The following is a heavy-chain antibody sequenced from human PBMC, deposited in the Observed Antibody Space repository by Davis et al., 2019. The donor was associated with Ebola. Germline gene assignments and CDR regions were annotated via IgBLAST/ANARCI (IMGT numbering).Heavy chain of an antibody. D-gene: IGHD5-24*01. Sequence: SETLSLTCTVSGGSISSSSYYWGWIRQPPGKGLEWIGSIYYSGSTYYNPSLKSRVTISVDTSKNQFSLKLRSVTAADTAVYYCARQRRDGYSDFDYWGLGTLVTVSS. J-gene: IGHJ4*02. CDR3: ARQRRDGYSDFDY. CDR1: GGSISSSSYY. CDR2: IYYSGST. V-gene: IGHV4-39*01.